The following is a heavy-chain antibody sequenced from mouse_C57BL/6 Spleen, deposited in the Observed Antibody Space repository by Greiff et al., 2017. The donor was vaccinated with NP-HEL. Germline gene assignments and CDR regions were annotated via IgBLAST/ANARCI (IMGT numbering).Heavy chain of an antibody. J-gene: IGHJ1*03. Sequence: EVKLVESGGGLVKPGGSLKLSCAASGFTFSDYGMHWVRQAPEKGLEWVAYISSGSSTIYYADTVKGRFTISRDNAKNTLFLQMTSLGSEDTAMYYCARQLPWYFDVWGTGTTVTVSS. CDR1: GFTFSDYG. CDR2: ISSGSSTI. CDR3: ARQLPWYFDV. D-gene: IGHD5-5*01. V-gene: IGHV5-17*01.